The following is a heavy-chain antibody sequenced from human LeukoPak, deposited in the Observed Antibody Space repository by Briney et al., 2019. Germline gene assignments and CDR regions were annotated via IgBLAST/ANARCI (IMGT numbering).Heavy chain of an antibody. CDR3: AKNIGYDYPSDY. V-gene: IGHV3-11*06. J-gene: IGHJ4*02. Sequence: GGSLRLSCAASGFIFSDYYMSWIRQAPGKGLEWVSDISSSRSHTNYADSVKGRFTISRDNAKNSLYLQMNSLKAEDTAVYYCAKNIGYDYPSDYWGQGTLVTVSS. CDR2: ISSSRSHT. CDR1: GFIFSDYY. D-gene: IGHD5-12*01.